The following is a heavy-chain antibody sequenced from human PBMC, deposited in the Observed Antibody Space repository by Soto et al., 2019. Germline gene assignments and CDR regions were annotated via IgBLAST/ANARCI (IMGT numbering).Heavy chain of an antibody. Sequence: EVQLLESGGNLEQLGGSLRLSCAASGFTFSSYAMSWVRQAPGKGLEWVSSITGGGDDAYYADSVKGRFTISRDNSKNTLYLQMSSLRAEDTAVYYCAKDNYYYFSFFDTCGQGTLVTVSS. D-gene: IGHD3-22*01. J-gene: IGHJ4*02. V-gene: IGHV3-23*01. CDR3: AKDNYYYFSFFDT. CDR1: GFTFSSYA. CDR2: ITGGGDDA.